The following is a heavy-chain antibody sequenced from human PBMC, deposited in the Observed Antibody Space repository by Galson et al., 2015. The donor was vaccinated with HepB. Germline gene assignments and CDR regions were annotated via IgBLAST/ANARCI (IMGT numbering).Heavy chain of an antibody. V-gene: IGHV1-18*01. CDR3: ARDRGYSSSWYWFDP. D-gene: IGHD6-13*01. J-gene: IGHJ5*02. Sequence: SVKVSCKASGYTFTSYGISWVRQAPGQGLEWMGWISAYNGNTNYAQKLQGRVTMTTDTSTSTAYMELRSLRSDDTAVYYCARDRGYSSSWYWFDPWGQGTLVTVSS. CDR1: GYTFTSYG. CDR2: ISAYNGNT.